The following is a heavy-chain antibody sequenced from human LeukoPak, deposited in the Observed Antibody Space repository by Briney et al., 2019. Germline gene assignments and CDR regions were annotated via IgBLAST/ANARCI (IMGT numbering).Heavy chain of an antibody. J-gene: IGHJ4*02. V-gene: IGHV1-18*01. CDR1: GYTFTSYG. CDR3: ARDPCSSTSCYSFNY. CDR2: ISAYNGNT. D-gene: IGHD2-2*01. Sequence: ASVKVSCKASGYTFTSYGISWVRQAPGQGLEWMGWISAYNGNTNYAQKLQGRVTMTTDTSTSTAYMELRSLGSDDTAVYYCARDPCSSTSCYSFNYWGQGTLVTVSS.